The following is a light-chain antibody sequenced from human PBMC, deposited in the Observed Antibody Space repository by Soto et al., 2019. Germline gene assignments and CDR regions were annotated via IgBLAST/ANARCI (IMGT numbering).Light chain of an antibody. CDR2: EVS. J-gene: IGLJ2*01. V-gene: IGLV2-8*01. CDR1: SSDVGGYNY. Sequence: QSALTQPPSASGSPGQSVTISCTGPSSDVGGYNYVSWYQQHPGKAPKLMIYEVSKRPSGVPDRFSGSKSGNTSALTVSGLRAEDEAFYYCSSDAGSQFGGGTTLT. CDR3: SSDAGSQ.